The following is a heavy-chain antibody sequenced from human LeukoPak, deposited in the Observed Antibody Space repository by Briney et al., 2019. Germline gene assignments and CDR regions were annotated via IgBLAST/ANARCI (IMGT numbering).Heavy chain of an antibody. CDR2: TYTGGNS. D-gene: IGHD3-22*01. J-gene: IGHJ3*02. CDR3: ARGGRGSAAVVAPRSFDI. Sequence: GGSLRLSCEASGFTVSSTHMVWVRQAPGKGLEWVSATYTGGNSYYAGSVQGRFIVSRDISKNTLYLQMNNLRAEDSALYYCARGGRGSAAVVAPRSFDIWGQGTMVTVSS. CDR1: GFTVSSTH. V-gene: IGHV3-53*01.